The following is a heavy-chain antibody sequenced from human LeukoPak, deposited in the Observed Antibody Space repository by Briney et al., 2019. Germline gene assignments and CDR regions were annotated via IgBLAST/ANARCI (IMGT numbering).Heavy chain of an antibody. Sequence: SETLSLTCTVSGGSISSSSYCWAWIRQPPGKGLEWIVSIFYSGRTYYNPSLKSRVTISIDTSKNQFSLKLSSVTAADTAMYYCARGDCANGVCLFNPWGQGTLVTASS. CDR3: ARGDCANGVCLFNP. D-gene: IGHD2-8*01. J-gene: IGHJ5*02. CDR1: GGSISSSSYC. CDR2: IFYSGRT. V-gene: IGHV4-39*07.